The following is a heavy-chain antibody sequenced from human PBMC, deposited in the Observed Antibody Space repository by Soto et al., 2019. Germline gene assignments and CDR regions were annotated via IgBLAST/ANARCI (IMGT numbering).Heavy chain of an antibody. V-gene: IGHV3-23*01. Sequence: EVQLLESGGGLVQPGGSLRLSCAASGFTFSSYAMSWVRQAPGKGLEWVSAISGSGGSTYYADSVKGRFTISRDNSKNALYLQMNSLRAEDTAVYYCAKRPKQWLVPFLDYWGQGTLVTVSS. CDR3: AKRPKQWLVPFLDY. CDR1: GFTFSSYA. D-gene: IGHD6-19*01. CDR2: ISGSGGST. J-gene: IGHJ4*02.